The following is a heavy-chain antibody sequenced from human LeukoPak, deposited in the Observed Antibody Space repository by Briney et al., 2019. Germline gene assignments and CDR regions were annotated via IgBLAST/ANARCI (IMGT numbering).Heavy chain of an antibody. J-gene: IGHJ4*02. CDR3: ARGYYYDSSGYSNFDY. V-gene: IGHV3-66*01. CDR2: IYSGGST. CDR1: GFTVSSNY. Sequence: GGSLRLSCAASGFTVSSNYMSWVPQAPGKGLEWVSVIYSGGSTYYADSVKGRFTISRDNSKNTLYLQMNSLRAEDTAVYYCARGYYYDSSGYSNFDYWGQGTLVTVSS. D-gene: IGHD3-22*01.